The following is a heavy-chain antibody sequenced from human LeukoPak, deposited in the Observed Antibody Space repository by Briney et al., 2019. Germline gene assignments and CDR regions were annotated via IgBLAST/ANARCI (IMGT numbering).Heavy chain of an antibody. CDR2: IYSGGST. CDR3: PREGPSYYDSSGYYYSSGDAFDI. J-gene: IGHJ3*02. CDR1: GFTVSSNY. Sequence: GGSLRLSCAASGFTVSSNYMSWVRQAPGKGLEWVSVIYSGGSTYYADSVKGRFTISRDNSKNTLYLQVNSLRAEDSAGYYWPREGPSYYDSSGYYYSSGDAFDIWGQGPMVTVSS. D-gene: IGHD3-22*01. V-gene: IGHV3-53*01.